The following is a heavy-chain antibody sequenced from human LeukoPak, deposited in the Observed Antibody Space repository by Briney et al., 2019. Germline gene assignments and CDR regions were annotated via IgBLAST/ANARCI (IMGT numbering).Heavy chain of an antibody. V-gene: IGHV3-23*01. CDR2: ISSTSGST. CDR3: AKSIAYASGWYDY. Sequence: GGSLRLSCAASGFTFSNYGMSWVRQAPGKGLEWVSAISSTSGSTYYADSVKGRFTISRDNSQNTLYLQINSLRAEDTALYYCAKSIAYASGWYDYWGQGTLVTVSS. D-gene: IGHD6-19*01. J-gene: IGHJ4*02. CDR1: GFTFSNYG.